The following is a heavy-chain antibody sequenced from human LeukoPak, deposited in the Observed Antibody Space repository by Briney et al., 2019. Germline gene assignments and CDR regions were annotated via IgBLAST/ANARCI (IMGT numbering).Heavy chain of an antibody. V-gene: IGHV1-3*01. CDR2: INAGNGNT. CDR1: GYTFTSYA. Sequence: ASVKVSCKASGYTFTSYAMHWVRQAPGQRLEWMGWINAGNGNTKYSQKFQGRVTITRDTSASTAYMELSSLRSEDTAVYYCARDRGDYDILTGPPQWIGFDPRGQGTLVTVSS. CDR3: ARDRGDYDILTGPPQWIGFDP. D-gene: IGHD3-9*01. J-gene: IGHJ5*02.